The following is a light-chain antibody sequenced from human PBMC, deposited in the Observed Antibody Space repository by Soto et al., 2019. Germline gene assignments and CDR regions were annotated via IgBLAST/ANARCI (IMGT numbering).Light chain of an antibody. Sequence: DMEMTQSPSSLSAFVGDRVTITCRASQSISNYLNWSQHKPGKVPKLLIYAASSLQSGVPTRFSGSGSGTDFTLTINSLQPEEWATYYCQQSYGTPLTFGGGTKIEIK. CDR1: QSISNY. V-gene: IGKV1-39*01. CDR3: QQSYGTPLT. CDR2: AAS. J-gene: IGKJ4*01.